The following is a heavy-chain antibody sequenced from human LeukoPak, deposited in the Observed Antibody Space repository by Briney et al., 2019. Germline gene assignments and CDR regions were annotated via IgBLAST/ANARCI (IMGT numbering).Heavy chain of an antibody. V-gene: IGHV3-66*01. CDR1: GFTVRSNY. CDR3: SRDRMGTKSFDY. Sequence: GGSLRLSCAASGFTVRSNYMSWVRQAPGKGLEWVSVISSGGSTYFADSVKGRFTISRDSSKNTLYLQMKSLRAEDTALYYCSRDRMGTKSFDYWGQGTLVTVSS. CDR2: ISSGGST. J-gene: IGHJ4*02. D-gene: IGHD5-24*01.